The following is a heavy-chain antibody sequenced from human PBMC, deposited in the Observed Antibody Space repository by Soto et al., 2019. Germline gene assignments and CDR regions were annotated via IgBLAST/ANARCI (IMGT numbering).Heavy chain of an antibody. D-gene: IGHD5-12*01. V-gene: IGHV1-18*01. CDR2: ISTYNGDT. CDR1: GYTFTRSG. J-gene: IGHJ6*02. Sequence: QVQLVQSGAEVKKPGASVKVSCKASGYTFTRSGISWVRQAPGQGLEWMGWISTYNGDTNYAQTFQGRVTMTTDRTTKTVYMGLRRLRSYDTGVYYCAGEGVAPYYYYGMDVWGQGTPVTVSS. CDR3: AGEGVAPYYYYGMDV.